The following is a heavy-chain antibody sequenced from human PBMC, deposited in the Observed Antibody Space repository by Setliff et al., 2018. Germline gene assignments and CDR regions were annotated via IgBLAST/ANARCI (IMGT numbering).Heavy chain of an antibody. V-gene: IGHV4-4*08. J-gene: IGHJ4*02. CDR1: GGFISSYY. Sequence: LSLTCSVSGGFISSYYWSWIRQPPGKGLQWIGYIYSTGSTNYNPSLKSRVTISIDTSKNQFSLNLNSVTAADTAIYYCARGLNSDSWTFAYWGQGSLVTVSS. CDR2: IYSTGST. D-gene: IGHD2-15*01. CDR3: ARGLNSDSWTFAY.